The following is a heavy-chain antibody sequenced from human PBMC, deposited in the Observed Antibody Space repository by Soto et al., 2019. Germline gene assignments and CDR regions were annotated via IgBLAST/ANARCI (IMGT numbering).Heavy chain of an antibody. CDR1: GFTFSSYA. CDR3: AKDRGAGGRFSGIAVAGIPS. J-gene: IGHJ5*02. D-gene: IGHD6-19*01. V-gene: IGHV3-23*01. CDR2: ISGGGGNT. Sequence: EVQLLESGGGLIQPGGSLRLSCPASGFTFSSYAMSWVRQTPGKGLEWVSGISGGGGNTYYADSVTGRFTISRDNSRNTLYLQMNSLRAADTAIYYCAKDRGAGGRFSGIAVAGIPSWGQGTLVTVSS.